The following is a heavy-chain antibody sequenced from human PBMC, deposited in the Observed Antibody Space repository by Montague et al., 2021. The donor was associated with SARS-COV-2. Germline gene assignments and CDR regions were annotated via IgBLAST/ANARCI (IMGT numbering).Heavy chain of an antibody. Sequence: SLRLSCAASGFTFSSYWMSWVRQAPGKGLEWVANIKQDGSEKYYVDSVKGRFTISRDNAKNSLYLQMNSLRAEDTAVYYCAREGAVAGLYYHYGMDVWGQGTTVTVSS. CDR2: IKQDGSEK. CDR3: AREGAVAGLYYHYGMDV. V-gene: IGHV3-7*01. D-gene: IGHD6-19*01. CDR1: GFTFSSYW. J-gene: IGHJ6*02.